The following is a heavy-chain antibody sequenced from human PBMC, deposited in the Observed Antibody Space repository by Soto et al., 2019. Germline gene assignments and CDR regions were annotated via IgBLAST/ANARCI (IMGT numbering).Heavy chain of an antibody. D-gene: IGHD2-21*02. CDR3: ARDQVVVTAAYEMDV. Sequence: QVQLVESGGGVVQPGRSLRLSCAASGFTFSSYGMHWVRQAPGKGLEWVAVIWYDGSNKYYADSVKGRFTISRDNSKTTLYLQMTSLRDEDTAVYYCARDQVVVTAAYEMDVWGQGTTVTVSS. V-gene: IGHV3-33*01. CDR1: GFTFSSYG. J-gene: IGHJ6*02. CDR2: IWYDGSNK.